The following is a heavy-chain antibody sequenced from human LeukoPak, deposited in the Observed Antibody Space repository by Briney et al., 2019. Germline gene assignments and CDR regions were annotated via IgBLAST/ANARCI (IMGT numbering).Heavy chain of an antibody. J-gene: IGHJ6*03. CDR3: ARGVIAAAAQYYYYYMDV. Sequence: GGSLRLSCAASGFPFSSYWMHWVRQAPGKGLVWVSRFNSDGSSTSYADSVKGRFTIYRDNAKNTLYLQMNSLRAEDTAVYYCARGVIAAAAQYYYYYMDVWGKGTTVTVSS. CDR2: FNSDGSST. CDR1: GFPFSSYW. V-gene: IGHV3-74*01. D-gene: IGHD6-13*01.